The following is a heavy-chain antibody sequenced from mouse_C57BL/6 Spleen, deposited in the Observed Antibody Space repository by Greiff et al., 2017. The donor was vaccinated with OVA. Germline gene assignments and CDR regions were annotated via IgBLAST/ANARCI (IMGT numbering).Heavy chain of an antibody. CDR1: GYTFTSYW. CDR3: AMGYSNFYAMDY. Sequence: QVQLQQPGAELVKPGASVKVSCKASGYTFTSYWMHWVKQRPGQGLEWIGRIHPSDSDTNYNQKFKGKATLTVDKSSSTAYMQLSSLTYEDSAVYDCAMGYSNFYAMDYWGQGTSVTVSS. CDR2: IHPSDSDT. V-gene: IGHV1-74*01. J-gene: IGHJ4*01. D-gene: IGHD2-5*01.